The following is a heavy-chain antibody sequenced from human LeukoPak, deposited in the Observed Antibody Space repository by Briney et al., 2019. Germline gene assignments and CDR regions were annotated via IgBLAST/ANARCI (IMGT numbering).Heavy chain of an antibody. J-gene: IGHJ5*02. CDR2: ISAYNGNT. CDR1: GDTFTSYG. Sequence: GASVKVSCKASGDTFTSYGISWVRQAPGQGLEWMGWISAYNGNTNYAQKLQSRVTMTTDTSTSTAYMELRSLRSDDTAVYYCARDEAAAGWFDPWRQGTLVTVSS. D-gene: IGHD6-13*01. V-gene: IGHV1-18*01. CDR3: ARDEAAAGWFDP.